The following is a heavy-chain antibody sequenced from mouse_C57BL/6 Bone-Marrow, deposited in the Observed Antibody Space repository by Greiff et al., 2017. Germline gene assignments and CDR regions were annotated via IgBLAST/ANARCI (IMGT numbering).Heavy chain of an antibody. J-gene: IGHJ2*01. CDR3: ARRDWDTGYLEY. D-gene: IGHD4-1*01. Sequence: VQGVQSGAVLARPGASVKLSCKAPGYTLASCGLSGVKQRTGQGREWIRENYPRSGNTYFNEKFKGKATLSSDNSSSTASLELRGLTSEDSAVYFCARRDWDTGYLEYRGEGDTRTDSS. V-gene: IGHV1-81*01. CDR1: GYTLASCG. CDR2: NYPRSGNT.